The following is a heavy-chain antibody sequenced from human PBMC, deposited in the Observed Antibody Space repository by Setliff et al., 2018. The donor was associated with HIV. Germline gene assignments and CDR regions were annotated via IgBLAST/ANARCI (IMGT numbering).Heavy chain of an antibody. J-gene: IGHJ4*02. D-gene: IGHD6-13*01. V-gene: IGHV1-69*05. CDR3: AKNLYRSGWSPLDY. Sequence: GASVKVSCKASGGTFSSYVISWVRQAPGQGPEWMGGIIPMYGVTNYAQKFQGRVTITTDESTSTAYMELNSLRAEDTAVYYCAKNLYRSGWSPLDYWGQGTLVTVSS. CDR2: IIPMYGVT. CDR1: GGTFSSYV.